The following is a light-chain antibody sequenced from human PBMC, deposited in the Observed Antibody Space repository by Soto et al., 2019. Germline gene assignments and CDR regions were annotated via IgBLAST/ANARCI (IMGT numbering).Light chain of an antibody. CDR3: QQGYATVRT. J-gene: IGKJ4*01. Sequence: DIQMTQSPSSLSTSVGDRVTITCRASQGISTFLNWYQQKPGKAPRLLTYAASRLQSGVPARFTGSGAETDFTLTLTSLHPEDCGIYYCQQGYATVRTFGGGTEVE. CDR2: AAS. V-gene: IGKV1-39*01. CDR1: QGISTF.